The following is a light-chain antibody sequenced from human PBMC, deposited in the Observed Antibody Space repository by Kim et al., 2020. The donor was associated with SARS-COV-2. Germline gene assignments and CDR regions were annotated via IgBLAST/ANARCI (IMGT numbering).Light chain of an antibody. J-gene: IGLJ1*01. CDR1: SLRSYY. V-gene: IGLV3-19*01. CDR2: GKN. CDR3: NSRDSSGNPLYV. Sequence: SSELTQDPAVSVALGQTVRITCKGDSLRSYYASWYQQKPGQAPVLVIYGKNNRPSGIPDRFSGSSSGNTASLTITGAQAEDEADYYCNSRDSSGNPLYVF.